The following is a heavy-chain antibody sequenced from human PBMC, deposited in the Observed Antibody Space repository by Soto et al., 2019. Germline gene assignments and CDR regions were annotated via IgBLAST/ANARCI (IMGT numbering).Heavy chain of an antibody. CDR1: GDSVSSNSAA. V-gene: IGHV6-1*01. CDR3: ARGGFDSSGYSFDY. Sequence: QVQLQQSGPGLVKPSQTLSLTCAISGDSVSSNSAAWNWIRQSPSRGLEWLGRTFYRSKWYNDYAVSVKSRTATNPDTSKNQFSLQLNSVTPEDTAVYYCARGGFDSSGYSFDYWGQGTLVTVTS. J-gene: IGHJ4*02. D-gene: IGHD3-22*01. CDR2: TFYRSKWYN.